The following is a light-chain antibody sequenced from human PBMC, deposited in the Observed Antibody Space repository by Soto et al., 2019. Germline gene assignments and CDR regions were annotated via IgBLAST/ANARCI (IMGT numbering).Light chain of an antibody. CDR2: KAP. CDR3: QQFHSFSPT. Sequence: DIQMTQSPSTLSASVGDRVTITCRASQSISSWLAWYQQKPGKAPKLLIYKAPSLESGVPSRFSGSGSGTEFTLTISSLQPDDFATYYCQQFHSFSPTFGQGTKVDIK. CDR1: QSISSW. J-gene: IGKJ1*01. V-gene: IGKV1-5*03.